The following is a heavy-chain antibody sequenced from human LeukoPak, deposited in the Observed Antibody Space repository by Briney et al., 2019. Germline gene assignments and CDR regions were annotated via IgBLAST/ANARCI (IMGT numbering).Heavy chain of an antibody. CDR2: INPSGGST. CDR3: ARQSLDTAMVLDY. CDR1: GYTFTSYY. J-gene: IGHJ4*02. V-gene: IGHV1-46*01. D-gene: IGHD5-18*01. Sequence: GASVKVSCKASGYTFTSYYMHWVRQAPGQGLERMGIINPSGGSTSYAQKFQGRVTMTRDTSTSTVYMELSSLRSEGTAVYYCARQSLDTAMVLDYWGQGTLVTVSS.